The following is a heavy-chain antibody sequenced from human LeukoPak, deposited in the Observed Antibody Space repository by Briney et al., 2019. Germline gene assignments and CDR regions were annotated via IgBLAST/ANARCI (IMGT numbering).Heavy chain of an antibody. V-gene: IGHV4-4*02. Sequence: SETLSLTCTVSGGSISSSNWWSWVRQPPGKGLEWIGEIYHSGSTNYNPSLKSRVTISVDKSKNQFSLKLSSVTAADTAVYYCARPLRVGMVHGWFDPWGQGTLVTVSS. CDR2: IYHSGST. CDR3: ARPLRVGMVHGWFDP. CDR1: GGSISSSNW. J-gene: IGHJ5*02. D-gene: IGHD3-10*01.